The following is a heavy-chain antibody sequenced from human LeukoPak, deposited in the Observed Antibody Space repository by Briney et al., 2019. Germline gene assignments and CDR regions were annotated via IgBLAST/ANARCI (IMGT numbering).Heavy chain of an antibody. Sequence: PGGSLRLSCAASGFTFSNYWMSWVRQAPGKGLEWVANIKQDGSEKYYVDSVKGRFTISRDNAKKSLYLQVSSLRAEDTAVYYCARVGGDSSSWQFAYWGQGTLVTVPS. CDR2: IKQDGSEK. D-gene: IGHD6-13*01. CDR1: GFTFSNYW. V-gene: IGHV3-7*01. CDR3: ARVGGDSSSWQFAY. J-gene: IGHJ4*02.